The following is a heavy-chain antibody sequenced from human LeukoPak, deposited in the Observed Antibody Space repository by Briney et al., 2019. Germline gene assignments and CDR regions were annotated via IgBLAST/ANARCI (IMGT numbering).Heavy chain of an antibody. J-gene: IGHJ4*02. Sequence: PSETLSLTCTVSSGSISSYYWSWIRQPPGKGLEWIGYIFYSGSTNYNPSLKSRVTISVDTSKNQFSLGLSSVTAADTAVYYCARETAVAGVDYWGQGTLVSVSS. D-gene: IGHD5-18*01. CDR2: IFYSGST. V-gene: IGHV4-59*01. CDR1: SGSISSYY. CDR3: ARETAVAGVDY.